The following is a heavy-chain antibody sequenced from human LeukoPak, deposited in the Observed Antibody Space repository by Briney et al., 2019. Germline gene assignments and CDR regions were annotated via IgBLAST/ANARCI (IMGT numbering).Heavy chain of an antibody. CDR1: GGSITGSSYF. CDR3: ARDLRYYDFWSGYYSDAFDI. J-gene: IGHJ3*02. D-gene: IGHD3-3*01. Sequence: SETLSLTCTVSGGSITGSSYFWGCIRQPPGKGLECIGSLYYSGSTYYNPSLKSRVSISVDTSKNQFSLKLSSVTAADAAVYYCARDLRYYDFWSGYYSDAFDIWGQRTMVTVSS. V-gene: IGHV4-39*07. CDR2: LYYSGST.